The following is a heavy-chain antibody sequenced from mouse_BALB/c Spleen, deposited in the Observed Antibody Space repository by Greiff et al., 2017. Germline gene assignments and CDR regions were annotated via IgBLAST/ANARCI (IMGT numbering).Heavy chain of an antibody. CDR2: IYPGNSDT. Sequence: EVQLQQSGTVLARPGASVKMSCKASGYTFTSYWMHWVKQRPGQGLEWIGAIYPGNSDTSYNQKFKGKAKLTAVTSTSTAYMELSSLTNEDSAVYYCTRWGLDYDAMDYWGQGTSVTVSS. J-gene: IGHJ4*01. V-gene: IGHV1-5*01. CDR3: TRWGLDYDAMDY. CDR1: GYTFTSYW.